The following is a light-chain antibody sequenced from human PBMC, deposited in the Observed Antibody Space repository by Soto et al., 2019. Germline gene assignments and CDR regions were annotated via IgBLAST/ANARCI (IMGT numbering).Light chain of an antibody. J-gene: IGLJ2*01. CDR3: QVWDSSSDHPE. Sequence: SYELTQPPSVSVAPGKTARITCGGYNIGSKSVHWYQQKPGQAPVLVIYYDSDRPSGIPERFSGSNSGNTATLTISRVEAGDEADYYCQVWDSSSDHPEFGGGTKVTVL. CDR2: YDS. V-gene: IGLV3-21*04. CDR1: NIGSKS.